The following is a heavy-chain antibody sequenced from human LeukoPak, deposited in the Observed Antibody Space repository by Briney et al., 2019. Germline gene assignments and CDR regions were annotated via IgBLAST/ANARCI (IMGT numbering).Heavy chain of an antibody. CDR3: AREASLWFGETNY. CDR2: IYYSGIT. CDR1: GGSFSGYY. J-gene: IGHJ4*02. D-gene: IGHD3-10*01. V-gene: IGHV4-34*01. Sequence: SETLSLTCAVYGGSFSGYYWSWIRQPPGKGLEWIGYIYYSGITYYNPSLKSRVTISIDTSKNQFSLRLSSVTAADTAVYYCAREASLWFGETNYWGQGTLVTVSS.